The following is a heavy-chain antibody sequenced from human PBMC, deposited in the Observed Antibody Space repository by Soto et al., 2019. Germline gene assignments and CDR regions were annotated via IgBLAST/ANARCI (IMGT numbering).Heavy chain of an antibody. J-gene: IGHJ4*02. Sequence: PSETLSLTCTVSGGSISSGDYYWSWIRQPPGKGLEWIGYIYYSGSTYYNPSLKSRVTISVDTSKNQFSLKLSSATAADTAVYYCARVSFGSRFDYWGQGTLVTVSS. D-gene: IGHD3-16*01. V-gene: IGHV4-30-4*01. CDR1: GGSISSGDYY. CDR2: IYYSGST. CDR3: ARVSFGSRFDY.